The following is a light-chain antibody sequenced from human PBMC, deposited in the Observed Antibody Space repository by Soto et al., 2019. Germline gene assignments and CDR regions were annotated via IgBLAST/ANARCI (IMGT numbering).Light chain of an antibody. Sequence: IVVTQSPATLSVSPGERATLSCRASQSVSSNLAWYQQKPGQAPRLLIYGASTRATGIPARFSGSGSGTEFTLTISSLQSEDFAVYHCQQYDKWPRTFGQGTKVDIK. J-gene: IGKJ1*01. CDR2: GAS. V-gene: IGKV3-15*01. CDR1: QSVSSN. CDR3: QQYDKWPRT.